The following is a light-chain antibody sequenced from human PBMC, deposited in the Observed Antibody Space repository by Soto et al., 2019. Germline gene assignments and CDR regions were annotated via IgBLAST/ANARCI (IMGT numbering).Light chain of an antibody. V-gene: IGKV3-15*01. CDR3: QQRSNWPFT. J-gene: IGKJ4*01. CDR1: QSVNSD. CDR2: GAS. Sequence: EIVLTQSPATLSVSPGNRATLSCRASQSVNSDLAWYQQKPGQAPRLLIYGASTRATGTPTRFSGSGSGTEFTLTISSLQSEDFAVYYCQQRSNWPFTFGGGTKVEIK.